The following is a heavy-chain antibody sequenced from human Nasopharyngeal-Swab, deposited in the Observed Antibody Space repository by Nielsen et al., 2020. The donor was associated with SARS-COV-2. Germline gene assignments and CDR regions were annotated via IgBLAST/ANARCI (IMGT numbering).Heavy chain of an antibody. CDR3: ARAGVATSYYYYYGMDV. V-gene: IGHV3-13*01. D-gene: IGHD5-12*01. CDR2: IGTAGDT. J-gene: IGHJ6*02. Sequence: GGSLRLSCAASGFTFSSYDMHWVRQATGKGLEWVSAIGTAGDTYYPGSVKGRFTISRENAKNPLYLQMNSLRAGDTAVYYCARAGVATSYYYYYGMDVWGQGTTVTVSS. CDR1: GFTFSSYD.